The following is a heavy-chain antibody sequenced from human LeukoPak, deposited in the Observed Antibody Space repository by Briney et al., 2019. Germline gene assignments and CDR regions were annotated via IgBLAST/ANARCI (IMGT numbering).Heavy chain of an antibody. Sequence: GGSLRLSCAASGFTFSSYSMNWVRQAPGKGLEWVSSISSSSSYIYYADSVKGRFTISRDNAKNSLYLQMNSLRAEDTAVYYCARDDHYYDSSGNNWFDPWGQGTLVTVSS. CDR1: GFTFSSYS. V-gene: IGHV3-21*01. CDR2: ISSSSSYI. D-gene: IGHD3-22*01. CDR3: ARDDHYYDSSGNNWFDP. J-gene: IGHJ5*02.